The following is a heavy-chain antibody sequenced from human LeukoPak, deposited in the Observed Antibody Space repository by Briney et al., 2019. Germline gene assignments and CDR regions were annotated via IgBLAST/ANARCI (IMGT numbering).Heavy chain of an antibody. CDR3: AKDPRDFGDY. V-gene: IGHV3-23*01. J-gene: IGHJ4*02. Sequence: GGSLRLSCAASGFTFSSYAMSWVRQALGKGLEWVSAISGSGGSTYYADSVKGRFTISRGNSKNTLYLQMNSLRAEDTAVYYCAKDPRDFGDYWGQGTLVTVSS. CDR1: GFTFSSYA. CDR2: ISGSGGST. D-gene: IGHD4-17*01.